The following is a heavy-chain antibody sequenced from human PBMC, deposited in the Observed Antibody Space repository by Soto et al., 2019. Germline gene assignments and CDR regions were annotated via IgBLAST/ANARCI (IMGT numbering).Heavy chain of an antibody. Sequence: QVQLVQSGAEVKKPGASVKVSCKASGYTFSTYGLSWVRQAPGQGLEWMGWISAYNGNTNYAQKHQGRVIMTTDTSTSTGYMELGSLRSDDTAVYYGARDSPPADYWGQGTLVTVSS. CDR2: ISAYNGNT. CDR1: GYTFSTYG. J-gene: IGHJ4*02. V-gene: IGHV1-18*01. CDR3: ARDSPPADY.